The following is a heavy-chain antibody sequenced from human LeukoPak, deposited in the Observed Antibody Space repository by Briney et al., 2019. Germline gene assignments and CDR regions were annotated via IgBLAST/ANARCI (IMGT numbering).Heavy chain of an antibody. CDR3: AKDMAAYYYASGNIDY. V-gene: IGHV3-43D*03. D-gene: IGHD3-10*01. Sequence: GGSLRLSCEASGFTFNNYWMSWFRQAPGKGLEWVSLISWDGGSTYYADSVKGRFTISRDNSKNSLYLQMNSLRAEDTALYYCAKDMAAYYYASGNIDYWGQGTLVTVSS. CDR2: ISWDGGST. J-gene: IGHJ4*02. CDR1: GFTFNNYW.